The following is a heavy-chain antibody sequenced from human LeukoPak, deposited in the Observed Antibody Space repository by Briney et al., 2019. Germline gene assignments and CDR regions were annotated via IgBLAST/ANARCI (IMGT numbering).Heavy chain of an antibody. CDR1: GFTFRSYG. V-gene: IGHV3-30*18. Sequence: PGGSLRLSCAASGFTFRSYGMHWVRQAPGKGLEWVAVVSHDGSNTYYADSVKGRFTTSRDNSKNTLYLQMNSLRAEDTAVYYCAKDTPLSSWGQPTMVTVSS. CDR3: AKDTPLSS. J-gene: IGHJ3*01. CDR2: VSHDGSNT.